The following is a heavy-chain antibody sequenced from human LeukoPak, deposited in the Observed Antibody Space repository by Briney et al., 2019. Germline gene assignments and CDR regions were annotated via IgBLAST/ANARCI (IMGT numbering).Heavy chain of an antibody. CDR1: GFTFSSYA. CDR3: ARDRVFGEC. J-gene: IGHJ4*02. D-gene: IGHD3-3*01. Sequence: GGSLRLSCAASGFTFSSYAMHWVRQAPGKGLEWVAVISYDGSNKYYADSVKGRFTISRDNSKNTLYLQMNSLRAEDTAVYYCARDRVFGECWGQGTLVTVSS. V-gene: IGHV3-30-3*01. CDR2: ISYDGSNK.